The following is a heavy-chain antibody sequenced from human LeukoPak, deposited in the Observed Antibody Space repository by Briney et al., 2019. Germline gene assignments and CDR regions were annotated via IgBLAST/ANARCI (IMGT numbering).Heavy chain of an antibody. CDR2: IYSGGST. V-gene: IGHV3-53*01. CDR3: AREGCSGGSCYGLFDY. J-gene: IGHJ4*02. D-gene: IGHD2-15*01. Sequence: PGGSLRLSCAASGFTFSSYAMSWVRQAPGKGLEWVSVIYSGGSTYYADSVKGRFTISRDNSKNTLYLQMNSLRAEDTAVYYCAREGCSGGSCYGLFDYWGQGTLVTVSS. CDR1: GFTFSSYA.